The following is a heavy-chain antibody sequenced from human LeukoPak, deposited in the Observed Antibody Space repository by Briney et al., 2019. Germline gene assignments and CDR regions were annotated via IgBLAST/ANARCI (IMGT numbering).Heavy chain of an antibody. V-gene: IGHV5-51*01. J-gene: IGHJ2*01. CDR2: YPGDSDS. CDR1: GYSFTSYW. CDR3: ARLLANWYFDL. Sequence: GESLKISCKGSGYSFTSYWIGWVRQMPGKGLEWMGIYPGDSDSRYSLSFQGQVTISADKSISTTYLQWSSLKASDTAMYYCARLLANWYFDLWGRGTLVTVSS.